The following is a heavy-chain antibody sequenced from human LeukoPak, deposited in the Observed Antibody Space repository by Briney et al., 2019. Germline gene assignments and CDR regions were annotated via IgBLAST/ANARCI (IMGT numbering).Heavy chain of an antibody. CDR3: AREDSYSSSWYRLSY. D-gene: IGHD6-13*01. Sequence: GGSLRLSCAASGFTFSSYAMHWVRQAPGKGLEYVSAISSNGGSTYYANSVKGRFTISRDNSKNTLYLQMGSLRAEDMAVYYCAREDSYSSSWYRLSYWGQGTQVTVSS. CDR1: GFTFSSYA. V-gene: IGHV3-64*01. CDR2: ISSNGGST. J-gene: IGHJ4*02.